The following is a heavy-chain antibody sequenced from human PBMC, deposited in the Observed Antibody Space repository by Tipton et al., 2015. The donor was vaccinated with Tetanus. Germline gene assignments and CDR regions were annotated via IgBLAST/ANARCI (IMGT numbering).Heavy chain of an antibody. CDR1: GGSISSYY. CDR2: IYTSGST. Sequence: TLSLTCTVSGGSISSYYWSWIRQPAGKGLEWIGRIYTSGSTNYNPSLKSRVTISVDTSKNQFSLKLSSVTAADTAVYYCASGLDNYAAFDIWGQGTMVTVSS. D-gene: IGHD4-11*01. CDR3: ASGLDNYAAFDI. J-gene: IGHJ3*02. V-gene: IGHV4-4*07.